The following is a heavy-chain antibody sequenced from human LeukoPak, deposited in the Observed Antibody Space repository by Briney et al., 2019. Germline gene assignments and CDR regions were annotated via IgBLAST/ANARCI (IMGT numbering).Heavy chain of an antibody. CDR2: ISSSSSYT. J-gene: IGHJ6*02. CDR1: GFTFSDYY. CDR3: ARGCSGGSCYSDYYYGMDV. Sequence: PGGSLRLSCAASGFTFSDYYMSSIRQAPGKGLEWVSYISSSSSYTNYADSVKGRFTISRDNAKNSLYLQMNSLRAEDTAVYYCARGCSGGSCYSDYYYGMDVWGQGTTVTVSS. D-gene: IGHD2-15*01. V-gene: IGHV3-11*05.